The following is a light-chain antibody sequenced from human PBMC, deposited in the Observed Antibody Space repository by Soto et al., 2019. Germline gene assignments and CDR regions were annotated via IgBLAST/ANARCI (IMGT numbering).Light chain of an antibody. Sequence: QSVLTQPASVSASPGQSITMSCTGTSSDVGAYNYVSWYQQHPGKAPKLMIYDVSSRPSGVSNRFSGSKSGNTASLTISGLQAEDEADYYCSSYTTSSTWVFGGGTKVTVL. CDR1: SSDVGAYNY. V-gene: IGLV2-14*03. CDR3: SSYTTSSTWV. CDR2: DVS. J-gene: IGLJ3*02.